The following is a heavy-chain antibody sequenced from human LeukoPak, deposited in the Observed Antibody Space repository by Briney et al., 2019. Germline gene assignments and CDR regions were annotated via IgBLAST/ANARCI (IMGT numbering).Heavy chain of an antibody. D-gene: IGHD1-7*01. J-gene: IGHJ3*02. CDR2: IYPGDSDT. V-gene: IGHV5-51*01. CDR1: GFRITNYW. Sequence: GESLQISCKGSGFRITNYWIGWVRQMPGKGLEWVGIIYPGDSDTRYSPSLQGQVTISADKSMSTAYLQWSSLKASDTAMYYCARHSGTTTSPFDIWGQGTMVTVSS. CDR3: ARHSGTTTSPFDI.